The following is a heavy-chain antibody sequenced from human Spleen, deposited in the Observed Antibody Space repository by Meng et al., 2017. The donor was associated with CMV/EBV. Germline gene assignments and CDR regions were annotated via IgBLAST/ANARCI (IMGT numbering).Heavy chain of an antibody. Sequence: GGSLRLSCSASGFTFSSYSMNWVRQAPGKGLEWVSSISSSSSYIYYADSVQGRFTISRDNAKNSLYLQMNSLRAEDTAVYYCARDPSGLLKNTLWGGMDVWGQGTTVTVSS. CDR1: GFTFSSYS. CDR2: ISSSSSYI. J-gene: IGHJ6*02. CDR3: ARDPSGLLKNTLWGGMDV. V-gene: IGHV3-21*01. D-gene: IGHD3-22*01.